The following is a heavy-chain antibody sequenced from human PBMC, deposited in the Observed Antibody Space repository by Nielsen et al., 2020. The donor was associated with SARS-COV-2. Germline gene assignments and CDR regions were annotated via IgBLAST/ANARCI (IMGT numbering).Heavy chain of an antibody. CDR3: AREGPRVRGVIKPLGYYGMEV. CDR2: IIPILGIA. Sequence: SVNAPCKASGCTFNSYTSSPPRHAPGQGLDWMGRIIPILGIANYAQKFQGRVTITADKSTSTAYMELSSLRSEDTAVYYCAREGPRVRGVIKPLGYYGMEVWGQGTTVTVSS. J-gene: IGHJ6*02. CDR1: GCTFNSYT. V-gene: IGHV1-69*04. D-gene: IGHD3-10*01.